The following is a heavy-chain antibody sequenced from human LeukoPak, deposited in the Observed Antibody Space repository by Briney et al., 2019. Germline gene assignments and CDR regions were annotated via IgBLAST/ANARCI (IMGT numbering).Heavy chain of an antibody. CDR1: GGSVTDYY. D-gene: IGHD1-1*01. V-gene: IGHV4-59*02. J-gene: IGHJ6*03. CDR3: ARVTWFPGTSYYYMDV. Sequence: SETLSLTCTVSGGSVTDYYWSWIRQPPGKGLEWFGYISDSGTTNYNPSLKSRVTISVDTSKKEFSLKLSSVTAADTAVYYCARVTWFPGTSYYYMDVWGKGTTVTVSS. CDR2: ISDSGTT.